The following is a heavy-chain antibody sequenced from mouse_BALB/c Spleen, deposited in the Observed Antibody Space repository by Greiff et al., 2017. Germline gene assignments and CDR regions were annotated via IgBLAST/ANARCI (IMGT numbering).Heavy chain of an antibody. J-gene: IGHJ4*01. V-gene: IGHV5-6-5*01. CDR3: ARESGLRAMDY. D-gene: IGHD1-1*01. CDR2: ISSGGST. Sequence: EVQLVESGGGLVKPGGSLKLSCAASGFTFSSYAMSWVRQTPEKRLEWVASISSGGSTYYPDSVKGRFTISRDNARNILYLQMSSLRSEDTAMYYCARESGLRAMDYWGQGTSVTVSS. CDR1: GFTFSSYA.